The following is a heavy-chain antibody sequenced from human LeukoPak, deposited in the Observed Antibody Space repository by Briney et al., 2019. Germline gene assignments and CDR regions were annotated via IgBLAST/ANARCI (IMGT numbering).Heavy chain of an antibody. Sequence: GASVKVSCKASGYAFTSYDINWVRQATGQGLEWMGCMNRNSGNTGYAQKFQGRVTMTRNTSISTAYMELSSLRSEDTAVHYCASMLRSGSYPRTSTPKYEDYWGQGTLVTVSS. J-gene: IGHJ4*02. CDR1: GYAFTSYD. CDR2: MNRNSGNT. V-gene: IGHV1-8*01. CDR3: ASMLRSGSYPRTSTPKYEDY. D-gene: IGHD1-26*01.